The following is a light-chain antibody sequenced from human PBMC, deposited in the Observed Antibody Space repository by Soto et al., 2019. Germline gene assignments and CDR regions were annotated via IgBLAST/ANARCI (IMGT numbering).Light chain of an antibody. CDR1: QSVSSSY. J-gene: IGKJ1*01. CDR3: QQYGSSSWT. CDR2: GAS. Sequence: EIVLTQSPGTLSLSPGETLSLSCRSSQSVSSSYLAWYQQKPGQAPRLLIYGASSRATGIPDRFSGSGSGTDFTLTISRLEPEDFAVYYCQQYGSSSWTFGQGTKVDIK. V-gene: IGKV3-20*01.